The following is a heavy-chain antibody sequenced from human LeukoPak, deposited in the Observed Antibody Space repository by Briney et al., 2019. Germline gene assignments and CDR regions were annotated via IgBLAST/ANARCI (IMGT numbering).Heavy chain of an antibody. CDR2: IHYDGST. V-gene: IGHV4-59*01. CDR1: GGSISNYY. CDR3: ARVSWFPGTSYYYMDV. D-gene: IGHD1-1*01. Sequence: PSETLSLTCTVSGGSISNYYWSWIRQSPGKGLEWIGFIHYDGSTTYNPSVNSRVTISIDMSKTQFSLRLTSVTAADTAVYYCARVSWFPGTSYYYMDVWGKGTTVTVSS. J-gene: IGHJ6*03.